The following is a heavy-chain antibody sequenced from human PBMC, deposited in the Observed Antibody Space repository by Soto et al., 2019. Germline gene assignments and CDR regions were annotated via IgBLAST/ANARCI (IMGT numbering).Heavy chain of an antibody. CDR2: IYYSGST. Sequence: SETLSLTCTVSGGSISSSSYYWGWIRQPPGKGLEWIGSIYYSGSTYYNPSLKSRVTISVDTSKNQFSLKLSSVTAADTAVYYCARHGRFLEWLLVDYWGQGTLVTVSS. D-gene: IGHD3-3*01. V-gene: IGHV4-39*01. CDR3: ARHGRFLEWLLVDY. J-gene: IGHJ4*02. CDR1: GGSISSSSYY.